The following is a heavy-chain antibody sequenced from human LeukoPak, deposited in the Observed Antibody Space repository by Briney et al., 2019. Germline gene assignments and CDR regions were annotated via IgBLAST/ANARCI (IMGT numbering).Heavy chain of an antibody. V-gene: IGHV3-21*01. J-gene: IGHJ3*02. Sequence: RGSLRLSCAASGFTFSSYSMNWVRQAPGKGLEWVSSIGSSSSYIYYADSVKGRFTISRDNAKNSLYLQMNSLRAEDTAVYYCARDAGQLLQRGAFDIWGQGTMVTVSS. D-gene: IGHD2-2*01. CDR1: GFTFSSYS. CDR3: ARDAGQLLQRGAFDI. CDR2: IGSSSSYI.